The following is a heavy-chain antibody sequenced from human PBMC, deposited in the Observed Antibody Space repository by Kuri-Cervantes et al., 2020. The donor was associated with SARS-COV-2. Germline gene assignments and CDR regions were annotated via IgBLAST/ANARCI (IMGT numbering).Heavy chain of an antibody. CDR1: GFTFSSYA. J-gene: IGHJ4*02. CDR2: ISSNGGST. V-gene: IGHV3-64D*08. Sequence: ESLKISCSASGFTFSSYAMHWVRQAPGKGLEYVSAISSNGGSTYYADSVKGRFTISRDNSKNTLYLQMSSLRAEDTAVYYRVKGYCSSTSCYRGGYWGQGTLVTVSS. D-gene: IGHD2-2*02. CDR3: VKGYCSSTSCYRGGY.